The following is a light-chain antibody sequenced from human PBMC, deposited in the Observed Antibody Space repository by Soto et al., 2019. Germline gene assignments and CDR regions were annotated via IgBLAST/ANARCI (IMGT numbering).Light chain of an antibody. CDR3: QQYNNWPRT. CDR1: QSVSSN. J-gene: IGKJ1*01. CDR2: SAS. V-gene: IGKV3-15*01. Sequence: EIVMTQPPATLSVSPGERATLSCRASQSVSSNLAWYQQKPGQAPRLLIYSASSRAAGISPRFSGGGSGTEFTLTISSLQSEDFAVYFCQQYNNWPRTFGQGTKVGIK.